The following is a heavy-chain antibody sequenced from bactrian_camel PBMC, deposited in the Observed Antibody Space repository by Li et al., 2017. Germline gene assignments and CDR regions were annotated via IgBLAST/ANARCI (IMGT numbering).Heavy chain of an antibody. D-gene: IGHD2*01. Sequence: QLVESGGGSVQAGGSLRLSCVASGFTFSRNVMRWVRQAPGKEREGVAAIDSDGSTWYADSVKGRFTISKDDLKDTLYLQMNSLKPEDTAMYYCARGPRVRSGGFCYLDPAPYNYWGQGTQVTVS. CDR3: ARGPRVRSGGFCYLDPAPYNY. J-gene: IGHJ4*01. CDR2: IDSDGST. V-gene: IGHV3S67*01. CDR1: GFTFSRNV.